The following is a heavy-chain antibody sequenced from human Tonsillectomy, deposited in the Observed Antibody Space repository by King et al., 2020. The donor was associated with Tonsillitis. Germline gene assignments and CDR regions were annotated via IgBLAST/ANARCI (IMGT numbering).Heavy chain of an antibody. Sequence: ITLKESGPVLVKPTETLTLTCTGSGFSLTKDRMGVSWIRQPPGKALECLAHIFSNDEKSYSTFLKSRLTISKDTANSQVVLTMTNMDPGDSATYYCARWSSNNSADWFDPWGQGTLVTVSS. CDR2: IFSNDEK. J-gene: IGHJ5*02. CDR3: ARWSSNNSADWFDP. D-gene: IGHD1-20*01. CDR1: GFSLTKDRMG. V-gene: IGHV2-26*01.